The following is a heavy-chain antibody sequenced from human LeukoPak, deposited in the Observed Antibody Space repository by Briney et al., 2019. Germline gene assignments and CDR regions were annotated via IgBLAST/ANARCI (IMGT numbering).Heavy chain of an antibody. Sequence: PGRSLRLSCAASGFSFSTYAMHWVRQAPGKGLEWVAVISNDGDNKYYADSVKGRFTISRDNSNNTLYLQMNSLRAEDTAVYYCARDLGGHCSRITCYSTWLDSWGQGTLVTVSS. CDR2: ISNDGDNK. D-gene: IGHD2-2*02. J-gene: IGHJ5*01. CDR1: GFSFSTYA. V-gene: IGHV3-30*01. CDR3: ARDLGGHCSRITCYSTWLDS.